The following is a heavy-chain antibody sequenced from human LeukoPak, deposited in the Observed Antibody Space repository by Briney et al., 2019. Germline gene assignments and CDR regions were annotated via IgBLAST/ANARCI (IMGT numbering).Heavy chain of an antibody. D-gene: IGHD2-15*01. V-gene: IGHV4-39*01. J-gene: IGHJ4*02. CDR3: ARTIVVVVGATFDY. CDR1: GGSISSSNYY. Sequence: PSETLSLTCSVSGGSISSSNYYWGWIRQPPGKGLEWIGSIYYSGSTYFNPSLKSRVTISVDTSKNQFSLRLSSVTAADTAVYYCARTIVVVVGATFDYWGQGTLVTVSS. CDR2: IYYSGST.